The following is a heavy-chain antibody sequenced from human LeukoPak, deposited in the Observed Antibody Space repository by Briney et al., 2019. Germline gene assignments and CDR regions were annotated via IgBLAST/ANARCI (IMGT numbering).Heavy chain of an antibody. Sequence: GGSLRLSCAASGFTFSSYSMNWVRQAPGKALEWVSSISSSSYIYYADSVKGRFTISRDNAKNSLYLQMNSLRAEDTAVYYCARDYYGDYALDYWGQGTLVTVSS. CDR2: ISSSSYI. V-gene: IGHV3-21*01. CDR3: ARDYYGDYALDY. J-gene: IGHJ4*02. CDR1: GFTFSSYS. D-gene: IGHD4-17*01.